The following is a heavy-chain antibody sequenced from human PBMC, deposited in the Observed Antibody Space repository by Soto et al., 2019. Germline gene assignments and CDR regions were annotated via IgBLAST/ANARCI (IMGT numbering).Heavy chain of an antibody. V-gene: IGHV3-53*01. D-gene: IGHD6-19*01. J-gene: IGHJ4*02. CDR3: ARDRSEWLVPWV. CDR2: IYSGGST. Sequence: PGGSLRLSCAASGFTVSSNYMSWVRQAPGKGLEWVSVIYSGGSTYYADSVKGRFTISRDNSKNTLYLQMNSLRAEDTAVYYCARDRSEWLVPWVWGQGTLVTVSS. CDR1: GFTVSSNY.